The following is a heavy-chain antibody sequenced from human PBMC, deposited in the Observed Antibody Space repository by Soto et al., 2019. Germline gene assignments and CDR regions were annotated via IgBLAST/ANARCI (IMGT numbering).Heavy chain of an antibody. CDR2: ISSRSSTI. J-gene: IGHJ4*02. Sequence: QVQLVESGGGLVMPGGSLRLSCAASGFTFSDYYMSWIRQAPGKGLEWVSYISSRSSTIFYADSVKGRFTISRDNVTNSLYLQMNSLRAEDTAVYYCASGTNGAFFVYWGQGILVTVSS. V-gene: IGHV3-11*01. D-gene: IGHD2-8*01. CDR1: GFTFSDYY. CDR3: ASGTNGAFFVY.